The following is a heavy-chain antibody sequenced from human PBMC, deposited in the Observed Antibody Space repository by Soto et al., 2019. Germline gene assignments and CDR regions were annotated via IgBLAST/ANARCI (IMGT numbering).Heavy chain of an antibody. V-gene: IGHV4-28*01. CDR2: IYYSGTT. CDR1: GYSISSSNW. D-gene: IGHD3-16*01. CDR3: ARRGSQGPIDY. J-gene: IGHJ4*02. Sequence: QVQLQESGPGLVKPSDTLSLTCAVSGYSISSSNWWGWIRQPPGKGLEWIGYIYYSGTTYYNPSLKSRVTMSVDTSKTQFSLKLTSVTAVDTGVYYCARRGSQGPIDYWGQGTLVTVSS.